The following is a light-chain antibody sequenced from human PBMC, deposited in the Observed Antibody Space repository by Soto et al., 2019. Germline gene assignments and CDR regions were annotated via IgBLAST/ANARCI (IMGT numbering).Light chain of an antibody. CDR3: QQYNNWPRT. V-gene: IGKV3-15*01. J-gene: IGKJ1*01. Sequence: EIVMTQSPATVSVSPGDRVTLSCRASRTVHSNVDWYQHKPGQAPRLLIYGASFRATGMPARFSGSGFGTEFTLTISSLQSEDFAVYYCQQYNNWPRTFGQGTKVEV. CDR2: GAS. CDR1: RTVHSN.